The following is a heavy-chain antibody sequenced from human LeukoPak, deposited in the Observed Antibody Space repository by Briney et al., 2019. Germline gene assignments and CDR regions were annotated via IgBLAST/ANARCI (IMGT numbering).Heavy chain of an antibody. Sequence: SETLSLTCTVSGGSISSYYWSWIRQPPGKGLEWIGYIYYSGSTNYNPSLKSRVTISVDTSKNQFSLKLSSVTAADTAVYYCARDSGTTGEVKFDPWGQGALVTVSS. CDR1: GGSISSYY. D-gene: IGHD3-10*01. CDR2: IYYSGST. V-gene: IGHV4-59*01. CDR3: ARDSGTTGEVKFDP. J-gene: IGHJ5*02.